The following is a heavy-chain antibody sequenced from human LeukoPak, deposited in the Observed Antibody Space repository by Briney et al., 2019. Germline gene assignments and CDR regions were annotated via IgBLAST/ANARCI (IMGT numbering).Heavy chain of an antibody. Sequence: GESLKISCKGSGYSFTSYWIGWVRPMSGKGLEWMGIIYPGDSDTRYSPSFQGQVTISADKSISTAYLQWSSLKASDTAMYYCARLTGYCSSSSCRKAAFDIWGQGTMVTVSS. CDR2: IYPGDSDT. J-gene: IGHJ3*02. CDR3: ARLTGYCSSSSCRKAAFDI. V-gene: IGHV5-51*01. D-gene: IGHD2-2*01. CDR1: GYSFTSYW.